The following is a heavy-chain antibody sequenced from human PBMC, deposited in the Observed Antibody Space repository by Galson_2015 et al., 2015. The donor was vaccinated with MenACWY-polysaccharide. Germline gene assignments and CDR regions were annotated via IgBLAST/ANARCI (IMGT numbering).Heavy chain of an antibody. CDR3: TRDRPIDY. V-gene: IGHV3-49*03. CDR2: IRCKASGETT. CDR1: GFTFGEYA. Sequence: SLRLSCAASGFTFGEYAMAWFRQAPGMGLEWVGFIRCKASGETTGYAASVKGRFTISRDDSKSTAYLQMNSLQTEDTGIYYCTRDRPIDYWGQGTLVTVSS. J-gene: IGHJ4*02.